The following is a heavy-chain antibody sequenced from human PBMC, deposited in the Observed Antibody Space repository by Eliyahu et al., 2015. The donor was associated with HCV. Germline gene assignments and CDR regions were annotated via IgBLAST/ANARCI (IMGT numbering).Heavy chain of an antibody. J-gene: IGHJ5*02. V-gene: IGHV4-59*01. D-gene: IGHD6-19*01. CDR2: IHXSGST. CDR3: ASGGGGIAVTGTGGWFDP. Sequence: QVQLQESGPGLVKPSETLSLXCTVXGGSITXYYWSWIRQPPGKGLEGIGYIHXSGSTNXNPSXKSRVTISXDTSKNQFSLNLTSXTAADTAMYYCASGGGGIAVTGTGGWFDPWGQGTLVTVSS. CDR1: GGSITXYY.